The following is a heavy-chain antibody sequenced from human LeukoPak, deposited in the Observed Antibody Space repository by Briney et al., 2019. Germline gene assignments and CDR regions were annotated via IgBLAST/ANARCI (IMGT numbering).Heavy chain of an antibody. Sequence: ASETVSCKASGYTFTGYYMHWVRQATGQGLEWMGWVNPNSGGTNYAQKFQSRVTMTRDTSISTAYMELSRLRSDDTAVYYCARDSSPYCTNGVCFYSFDYWGQGTLVTVSS. D-gene: IGHD2-8*01. CDR2: VNPNSGGT. J-gene: IGHJ4*02. CDR1: GYTFTGYY. V-gene: IGHV1-2*02. CDR3: ARDSSPYCTNGVCFYSFDY.